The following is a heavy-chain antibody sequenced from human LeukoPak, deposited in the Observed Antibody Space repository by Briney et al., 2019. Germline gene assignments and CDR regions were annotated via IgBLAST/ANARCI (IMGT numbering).Heavy chain of an antibody. CDR1: GVTFSSYA. V-gene: IGHV3-23*01. Sequence: GGSLRLSCAASGVTFSSYAMSWVRQAPGKGLEWVSAISCSGGSTYYADSVKGRFTISRDNSKNTLYLQMNSLRAEDTAVYYCAKDASSWFQGFDYWGQGTLVTVSS. J-gene: IGHJ4*02. CDR3: AKDASSWFQGFDY. D-gene: IGHD6-13*01. CDR2: ISCSGGST.